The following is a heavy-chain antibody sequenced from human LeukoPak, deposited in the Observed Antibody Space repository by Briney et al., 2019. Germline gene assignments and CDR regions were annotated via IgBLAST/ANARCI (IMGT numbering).Heavy chain of an antibody. Sequence: GGSLRLSCAASGFTFSSYGMHWVRQAPGKGLEWVAVISYDGSNKYYADSVKGRFTISRDNSKSTLYLQMSSLRAEDTAVYYCAKLPMVRGVSNDYWGQGTLVTVSS. CDR2: ISYDGSNK. V-gene: IGHV3-30*18. J-gene: IGHJ4*02. CDR1: GFTFSSYG. D-gene: IGHD3-10*01. CDR3: AKLPMVRGVSNDY.